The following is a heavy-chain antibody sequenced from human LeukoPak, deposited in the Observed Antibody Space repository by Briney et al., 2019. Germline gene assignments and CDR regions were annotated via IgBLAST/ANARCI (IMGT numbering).Heavy chain of an antibody. CDR1: GFTFSSYA. CDR3: ARDRTEVAATPYNWFDP. CDR2: ISSDEGIK. D-gene: IGHD5-12*01. Sequence: PGRSLRLSCAASGFTFSSYAMHWVRQAPGKGLEWVAIISSDEGIKYYADSVQGRFTISRDNSKNTLNLQMNSLRTEDTAVYYCARDRTEVAATPYNWFDPWGQGTLVTVSS. V-gene: IGHV3-30-3*01. J-gene: IGHJ5*02.